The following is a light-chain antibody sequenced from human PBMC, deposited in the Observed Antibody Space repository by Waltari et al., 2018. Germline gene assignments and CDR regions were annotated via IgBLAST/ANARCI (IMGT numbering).Light chain of an antibody. V-gene: IGKV3-20*01. Sequence: EIVLTQSPGTLSLSPGERATLSCRASPSVSSSYFAWYQQKPGQAPRLLIYGASSRATGILDRFSGSGSGTDFTLTISRLEPEDFAVYYCQQYGSSVWTFGQGTKVEIK. CDR1: PSVSSSY. J-gene: IGKJ1*01. CDR2: GAS. CDR3: QQYGSSVWT.